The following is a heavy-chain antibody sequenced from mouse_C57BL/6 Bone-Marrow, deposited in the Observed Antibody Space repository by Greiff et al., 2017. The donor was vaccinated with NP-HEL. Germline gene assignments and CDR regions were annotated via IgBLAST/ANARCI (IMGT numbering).Heavy chain of an antibody. J-gene: IGHJ3*01. D-gene: IGHD1-1*01. CDR3: ASWITTVVAPAY. CDR2: IYPRSGNT. Sequence: VQLQQSGAELTRPGASVKLSCKASGYTFPSYGISWVKQRTGQGLEWIGEIYPRSGNTYYNEKFKGKATLTADKSSSTAYMELRSLTSEDSAVYFCASWITTVVAPAYWGQGTLVTVSA. V-gene: IGHV1-81*01. CDR1: GYTFPSYG.